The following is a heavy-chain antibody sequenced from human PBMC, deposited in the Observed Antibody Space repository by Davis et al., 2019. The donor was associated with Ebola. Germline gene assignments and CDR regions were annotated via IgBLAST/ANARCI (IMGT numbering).Heavy chain of an antibody. CDR3: ARERSSRSYWVPCDY. J-gene: IGHJ4*02. CDR1: GYPFIAYY. D-gene: IGHD1-26*01. Sequence: ASVKVSCKASGYPFIAYYIQWVRQAPGQGLEWMGRVNPNSGDTNYAQKLQGRVTMTTDTSTSTAYMELRSLRSDDTAVYYCARERSSRSYWVPCDYWGQGTLVTVSS. CDR2: VNPNSGDT. V-gene: IGHV1-2*06.